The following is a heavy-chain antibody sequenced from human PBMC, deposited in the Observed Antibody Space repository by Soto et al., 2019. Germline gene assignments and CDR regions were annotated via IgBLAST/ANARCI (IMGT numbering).Heavy chain of an antibody. J-gene: IGHJ4*02. CDR2: ISSNGGST. CDR1: GFTFSSYA. CDR3: ARAEGRGIDY. Sequence: GSLRLSCAASGFTFSSYAMHWVRQAPGKGLEYVSAISSNGGSTYYANSVKGRFTISRDNSKNTLYLQMGSLRAEDMAVYYCARAEGRGIDYWGQGTLVTVSS. V-gene: IGHV3-64*01. D-gene: IGHD3-16*01.